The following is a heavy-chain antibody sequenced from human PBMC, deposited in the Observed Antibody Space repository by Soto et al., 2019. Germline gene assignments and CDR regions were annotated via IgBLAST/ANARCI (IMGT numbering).Heavy chain of an antibody. D-gene: IGHD3-22*01. CDR2: ISHSGIT. CDR3: ARVRYDRSGFDH. CDR1: GASFGGGTG. V-gene: IGHV4-4*02. J-gene: IGHJ4*02. Sequence: QVQLQESAPGLVRPSGALSFPSASSGASFGGGTGWGGVRQSPGKGLEWIGEISHSGITNYNPSLKSRVTISGDKSKNQLSLKLTSVTAADTAVYYCARVRYDRSGFDHWGQGTLVSVSS.